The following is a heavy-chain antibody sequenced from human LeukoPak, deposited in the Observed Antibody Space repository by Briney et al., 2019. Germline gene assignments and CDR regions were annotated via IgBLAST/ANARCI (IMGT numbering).Heavy chain of an antibody. CDR3: ARGPTRANSSDY. CDR2: ISNRGSTI. D-gene: IGHD2/OR15-2a*01. J-gene: IGHJ4*02. V-gene: IGHV3-11*04. Sequence: GGSLRLSCAASGFTFSDFYMTWIRQAPGKGLEWVSYISNRGSTIHYADSVRGRFTISRDNAKKSLYLQMNSLRAEDTAVYYCARGPTRANSSDYWGQGTLVTVSS. CDR1: GFTFSDFY.